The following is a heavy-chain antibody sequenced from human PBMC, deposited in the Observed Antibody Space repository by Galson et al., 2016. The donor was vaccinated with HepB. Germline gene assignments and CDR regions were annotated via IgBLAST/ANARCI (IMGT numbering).Heavy chain of an antibody. CDR3: ARLSPSDFGEIDY. V-gene: IGHV2-70*04. D-gene: IGHD3-10*01. Sequence: PALVKPTQTLTLTCTLSGFSLGTSGMGVTWIRQPPGNALEWLARIDWDDDKFYRKSLKTRLTNSKDTSKTQVVLKVTNVDAVDTATFYCARLSPSDFGEIDYWGQGTLVTVSS. J-gene: IGHJ4*02. CDR1: GFSLGTSGMG. CDR2: IDWDDDK.